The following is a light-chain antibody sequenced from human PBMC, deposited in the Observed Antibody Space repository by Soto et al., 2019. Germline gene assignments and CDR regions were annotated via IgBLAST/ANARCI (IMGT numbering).Light chain of an antibody. CDR2: DVS. V-gene: IGLV2-14*01. Sequence: QSALTQPASVSGSPGQSITISCTGTSSDVGGYNYVSWYQQHPGKAPKLMIYDVSNRPSGVSNRFSGSKSGNTASLTISGLQAEDEADYYCGSYTGSNSRLFGGGTKLTVL. CDR3: GSYTGSNSRL. CDR1: SSDVGGYNY. J-gene: IGLJ2*01.